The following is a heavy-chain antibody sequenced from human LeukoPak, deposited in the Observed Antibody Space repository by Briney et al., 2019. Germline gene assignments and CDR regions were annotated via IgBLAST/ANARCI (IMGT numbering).Heavy chain of an antibody. V-gene: IGHV3-9*01. D-gene: IGHD3-10*01. CDR1: VFTFDDYV. CDR3: AKDGGLLWFGELSWGAFDI. J-gene: IGHJ3*02. CDR2: ISWSSGSI. Sequence: GGSLRPSSAASVFTFDDYVMHCVRHARGEGLGWVSVISWSSGSIGYADSVKGRFTISRDNAKNSLYLQMNSLRAEDTALYYCAKDGGLLWFGELSWGAFDIWGQGTMVTVSS.